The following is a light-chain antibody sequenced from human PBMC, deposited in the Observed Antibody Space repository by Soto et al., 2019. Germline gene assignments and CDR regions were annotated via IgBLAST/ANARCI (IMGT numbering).Light chain of an antibody. CDR3: QQYNRWPLT. J-gene: IGKJ3*01. V-gene: IGKV3-15*01. CDR2: GAS. CDR1: QSVSSN. Sequence: EIVMTQSPATLSVSPGERATLSCRASQSVSSNLAWYQQKPGQAPRLLIYGASTRATDIPARFSGSGSGTEFTLTISSLQSEDFAVYYCQQYNRWPLTVGPGTKVDIK.